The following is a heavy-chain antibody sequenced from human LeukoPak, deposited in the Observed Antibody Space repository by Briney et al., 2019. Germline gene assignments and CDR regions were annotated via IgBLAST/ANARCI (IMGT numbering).Heavy chain of an antibody. Sequence: SETLSLTCTVSGGSISSSSYYWGWIRQPPGKGLEWIGSIYYSGSTYYNPSLKSRVTISVDTSKNQFSLRLSSVTAADTAVYYCARILYYFDYWGQGTLVTVSS. CDR2: IYYSGST. CDR3: ARILYYFDY. J-gene: IGHJ4*02. CDR1: GGSISSSSYY. V-gene: IGHV4-39*01.